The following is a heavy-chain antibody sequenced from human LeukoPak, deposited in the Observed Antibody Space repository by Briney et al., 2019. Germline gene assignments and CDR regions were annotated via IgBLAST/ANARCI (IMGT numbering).Heavy chain of an antibody. J-gene: IGHJ4*02. CDR3: VKDYSTIPAAANPLLDY. CDR2: INSNGGIT. D-gene: IGHD6-13*01. Sequence: QPGGSLRLSCSASGFTFSSYAMHWVRQAPGKGLEYVSAINSNGGITFYADSVKGRFTISRDNSKNTLYLQMHSLRAEDTAVYYCVKDYSTIPAAANPLLDYWGQGALVTVSS. V-gene: IGHV3-64*04. CDR1: GFTFSSYA.